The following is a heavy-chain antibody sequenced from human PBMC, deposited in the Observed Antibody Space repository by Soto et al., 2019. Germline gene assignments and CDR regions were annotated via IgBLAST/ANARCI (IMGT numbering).Heavy chain of an antibody. CDR1: GGSISSGSYY. CDR3: ARVFGFGGMDV. CDR2: IYYSGST. V-gene: IGHV4-31*03. Sequence: PSETLSLTCTVSGGSISSGSYYWGWIRQHPGKGLEWIGYIYYSGSTYYNPSLKSRVTISVDTSKNQFSLKLSSVTAADTAVYYCARVFGFGGMDVWGQGTTVTVSS. D-gene: IGHD3-10*01. J-gene: IGHJ6*02.